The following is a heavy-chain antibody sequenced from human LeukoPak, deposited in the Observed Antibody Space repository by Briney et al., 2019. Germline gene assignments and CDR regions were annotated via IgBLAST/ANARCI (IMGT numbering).Heavy chain of an antibody. J-gene: IGHJ6*02. V-gene: IGHV3-33*06. Sequence: TGGSLRLSCAASGFTFSSYGMHWVRQAPGKGLEWVAVIWYDGSNKYYADSVKGRFTISRDNSKNTLYLQMNSLRAEDTAVYYCAKDLSPTTPSRRYQEDKTQHYYYYYGMDVWGQGTTVTVSS. CDR1: GFTFSSYG. D-gene: IGHD2-2*01. CDR2: IWYDGSNK. CDR3: AKDLSPTTPSRRYQEDKTQHYYYYYGMDV.